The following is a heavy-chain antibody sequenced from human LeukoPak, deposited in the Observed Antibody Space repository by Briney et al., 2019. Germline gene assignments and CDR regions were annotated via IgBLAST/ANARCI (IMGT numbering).Heavy chain of an antibody. CDR1: GGSIINNHYY. Sequence: SETLSLTCTASGGSIINNHYYWGWIRQPPGKGLEWIGEINHSGSTNYNPSLKSRVTISVDTSKNQFSLKLSSVTAADTAVYYCARVFEQLVDGSYYYYGMDVWGQGTTVTVSS. D-gene: IGHD6-13*01. CDR2: INHSGST. J-gene: IGHJ6*02. CDR3: ARVFEQLVDGSYYYYGMDV. V-gene: IGHV4-39*07.